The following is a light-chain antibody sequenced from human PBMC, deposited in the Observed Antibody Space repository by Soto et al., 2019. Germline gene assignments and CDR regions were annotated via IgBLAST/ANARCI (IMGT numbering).Light chain of an antibody. Sequence: EILMSQSPATLSLSPGEGVTLSCRAAQDVTNSVAWYQQKSGQAPRLLIYDASARASGVSARFSGSGSGTDFTLTISGLQAEDFAVYFCQQYIRRPLSLGQGTRLEIK. CDR2: DAS. CDR1: QDVTNS. J-gene: IGKJ5*01. V-gene: IGKV3-15*01. CDR3: QQYIRRPLS.